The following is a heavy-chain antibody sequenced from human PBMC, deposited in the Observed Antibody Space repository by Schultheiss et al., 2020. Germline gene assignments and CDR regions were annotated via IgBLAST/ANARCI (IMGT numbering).Heavy chain of an antibody. Sequence: GGSLRLSCAASGFTFSNYAMSWVRQAPGKGLEWASTISGSGGNTYYADSVKGRFTISRDNSKNTLYLQMSSLRAEDTAIYYCAKDVIPYDAFDIWGQGTMVNV. J-gene: IGHJ3*02. CDR3: AKDVIPYDAFDI. V-gene: IGHV3-23*01. CDR1: GFTFSNYA. CDR2: ISGSGGNT. D-gene: IGHD2/OR15-2a*01.